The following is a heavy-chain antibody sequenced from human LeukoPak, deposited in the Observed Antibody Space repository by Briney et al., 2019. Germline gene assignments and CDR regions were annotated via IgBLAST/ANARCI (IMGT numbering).Heavy chain of an antibody. CDR2: IYPDDSDS. Sequence: GESLKISCKGSGDSFTNYWIGWVRQMPGKGLEWMGIIYPDDSDSRYSPSFQGQVTISADKSISTAYLQWSSLKASDTAMYYCARRGGGNSGGFYFDYWGQGSMVTVS. J-gene: IGHJ4*02. CDR3: ARRGGGNSGGFYFDY. D-gene: IGHD2-15*01. CDR1: GDSFTNYW. V-gene: IGHV5-51*01.